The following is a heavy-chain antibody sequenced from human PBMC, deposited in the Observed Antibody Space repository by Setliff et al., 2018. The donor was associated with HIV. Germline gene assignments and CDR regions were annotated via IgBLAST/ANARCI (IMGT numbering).Heavy chain of an antibody. CDR2: INPSGGSI. Sequence: ASVKVSCKASGYIFTSYYIHWVRQAPGQGLEWMGIINPSGGSISYAQKFQGRVTMTRDTSASTVFVELNSVRSEDTAVYYCARAGSGSPLILFDYWGQGTLVTVSS. CDR1: GYIFTSYY. V-gene: IGHV1-46*01. J-gene: IGHJ4*02. D-gene: IGHD1-26*01. CDR3: ARAGSGSPLILFDY.